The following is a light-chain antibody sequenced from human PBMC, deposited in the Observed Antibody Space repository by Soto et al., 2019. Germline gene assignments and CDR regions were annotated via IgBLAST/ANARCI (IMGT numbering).Light chain of an antibody. CDR3: QQYNDWHRT. CDR1: HSFRSN. J-gene: IGKJ5*01. Sequence: EIVMTQSPATLSVSPGERASLSCRASHSFRSNLALYQQRPGQAPRLLIYGASTRDTGIPARFSGSESGTEFTLTISNLQSEDAAVYFCQQYNDWHRTFGQGTRLEIK. CDR2: GAS. V-gene: IGKV3D-15*01.